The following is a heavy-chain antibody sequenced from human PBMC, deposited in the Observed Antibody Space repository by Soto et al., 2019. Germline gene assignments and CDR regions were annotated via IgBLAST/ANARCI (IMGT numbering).Heavy chain of an antibody. CDR3: ARVATSSWSSSFDS. CDR2: ISAYNANT. Sequence: VASVKVSCKASGYTLKTYGISWVRQAPGQGLEWMGLISAYNANTHYTKKLQGRVVLTTDTLTNTAYMELRSLTSDDTAVYFCARVATSSWSSSFDSWGQGTLVTVSS. V-gene: IGHV1-18*01. CDR1: GYTLKTYG. D-gene: IGHD6-13*01. J-gene: IGHJ4*02.